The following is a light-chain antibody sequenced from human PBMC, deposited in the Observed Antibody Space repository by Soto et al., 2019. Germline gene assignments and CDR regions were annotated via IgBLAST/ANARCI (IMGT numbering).Light chain of an antibody. Sequence: QSALTQPASVSGSPGQSITISCTGTSSDVGGYNYVSWYQHHPGKAPKLMIYEVSNRPSGVSNRLSGSKSGNTASLTISGLQAEDEADYYCSSYTRSSNLVFGGGTKLTVL. CDR1: SSDVGGYNY. CDR2: EVS. V-gene: IGLV2-14*01. CDR3: SSYTRSSNLV. J-gene: IGLJ2*01.